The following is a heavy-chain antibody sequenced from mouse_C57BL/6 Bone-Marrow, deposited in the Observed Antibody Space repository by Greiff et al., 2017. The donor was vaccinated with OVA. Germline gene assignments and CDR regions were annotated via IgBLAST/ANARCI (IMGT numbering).Heavy chain of an antibody. J-gene: IGHJ4*01. CDR3: ARDAMDY. CDR2: ILPGSGST. Sequence: QLKEAGGGVMKPGGPVKLFCQATGYTFTGYWVEWVKQRPGNGLEWIGEILPGSGSTNYNEKFKGKATFTADTSSNTAYMQLSSLTTEDSAIYYCARDAMDYWGQGTSVTVSS. CDR1: GYTFTGYW. V-gene: IGHV1-9*01.